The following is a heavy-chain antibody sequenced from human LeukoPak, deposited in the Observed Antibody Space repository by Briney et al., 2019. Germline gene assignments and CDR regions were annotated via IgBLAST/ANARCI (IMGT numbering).Heavy chain of an antibody. CDR1: GFTFSSYG. CDR3: ARGSRGNFDY. J-gene: IGHJ4*02. D-gene: IGHD4-23*01. Sequence: GGSLRLSCAASGFTFSSYGMSWVRQAPGKGLEWVSAISGSGGTTYYADSVKGRFTISRDNAKNSLYLQMNSLRAEDTAVYYCARGSRGNFDYWGQGTLVTVPS. CDR2: ISGSGGTT. V-gene: IGHV3-23*01.